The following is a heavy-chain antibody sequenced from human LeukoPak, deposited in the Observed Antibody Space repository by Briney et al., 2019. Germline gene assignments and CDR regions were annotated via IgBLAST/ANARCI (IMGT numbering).Heavy chain of an antibody. Sequence: ASVKVSCKASGYTFTGYYMHWVRQAPGQGLEWMGWINPNSGGTIYAQKFQGRVTMTEDTSTDTAYMELSSLRSEDTAVYYCATSAPESPTDALDIWGQGTMVTASS. J-gene: IGHJ3*02. CDR3: ATSAPESPTDALDI. V-gene: IGHV1-2*02. CDR2: INPNSGGT. CDR1: GYTFTGYY. D-gene: IGHD5-24*01.